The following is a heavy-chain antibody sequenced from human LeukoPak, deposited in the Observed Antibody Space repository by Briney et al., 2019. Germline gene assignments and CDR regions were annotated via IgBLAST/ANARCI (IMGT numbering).Heavy chain of an antibody. CDR2: INPDGSYT. Sequence: GGSLRLSCADSGFTFSTYWIHRVRQTPGKGLDWVSRINPDGSYTSYADSVKGRFTISRDNARNTLYLRMDSLRVEDTALYYCAMDLAGYHDSWGQGTLVTVSS. J-gene: IGHJ4*02. V-gene: IGHV3-74*01. CDR1: GFTFSTYW. D-gene: IGHD3-9*01. CDR3: AMDLAGYHDS.